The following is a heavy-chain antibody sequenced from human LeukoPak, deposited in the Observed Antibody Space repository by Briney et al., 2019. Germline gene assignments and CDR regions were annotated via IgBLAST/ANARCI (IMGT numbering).Heavy chain of an antibody. J-gene: IGHJ6*02. CDR3: AKFSPTPLLNYYYYGMDV. Sequence: GTSLRLSCVTSGFTFRTCGVHWVRQAPGKGLEWVALMSSDGIKTYYADSVKGRFTISRDNSKNTLYLQMNSLRAEDTAVYYCAKFSPTPLLNYYYYGMDVWGQGTTVTVSS. CDR1: GFTFRTCG. CDR2: MSSDGIKT. V-gene: IGHV3-30*18.